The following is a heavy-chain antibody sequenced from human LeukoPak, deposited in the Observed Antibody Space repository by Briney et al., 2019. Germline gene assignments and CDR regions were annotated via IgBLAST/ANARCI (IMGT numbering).Heavy chain of an antibody. V-gene: IGHV4-39*07. CDR3: ARERREQLLPPYTRLVTYFDY. Sequence: PSETLSLTCTVSGGSISSSSYYWGWIRQPPGKGLEWIGSIYYSGSIYYNPSLKSRVTISVDTSKNQLSLKLRSVTAADAAVYYCARERREQLLPPYTRLVTYFDYWGQGTLVTVSS. CDR2: IYYSGSI. D-gene: IGHD1-26*01. CDR1: GGSISSSSYY. J-gene: IGHJ4*02.